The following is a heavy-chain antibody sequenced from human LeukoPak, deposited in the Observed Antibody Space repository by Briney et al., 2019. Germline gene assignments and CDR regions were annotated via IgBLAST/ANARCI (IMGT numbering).Heavy chain of an antibody. CDR2: ISSSSSTI. V-gene: IGHV3-48*01. Sequence: GGSLRLSCAASGFTFSSYSMNWVRQAPGKGLEWVSYISSSSSTIYYADSVKGRFTISRDNAKNSLYLQMNSLRAEDTAVYYCAAVRNNTYYWVWDYWGQGTLVTVSS. D-gene: IGHD1-26*01. J-gene: IGHJ4*02. CDR1: GFTFSSYS. CDR3: AAVRNNTYYWVWDY.